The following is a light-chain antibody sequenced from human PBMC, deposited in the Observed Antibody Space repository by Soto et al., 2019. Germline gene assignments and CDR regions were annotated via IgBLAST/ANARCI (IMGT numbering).Light chain of an antibody. V-gene: IGLV2-14*01. CDR1: SSDIGNYNA. CDR2: EVT. CDR3: GSWTTYRPYV. J-gene: IGLJ1*01. Sequence: QSALTHPASLSGSPVQSITIPCTGTSSDIGNYNAVSWYQQHPGKAPKLIIYEVTNRPSGVSDRFSGSKSGNTASLTISGLQAEDEADYYCGSWTTYRPYVFATGTKVTVL.